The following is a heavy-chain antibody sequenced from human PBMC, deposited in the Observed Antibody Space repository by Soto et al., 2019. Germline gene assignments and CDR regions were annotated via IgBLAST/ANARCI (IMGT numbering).Heavy chain of an antibody. V-gene: IGHV3-74*01. CDR1: GFPFSSYW. D-gene: IGHD3-9*01. CDR3: AREYYGLLTGYYNDH. J-gene: IGHJ4*02. CDR2: ISGDGTTI. Sequence: EVQLVESGGDSVQPGGSLRLSCAASGFPFSSYWMHWVRHTPGKGLEWVSRISGDGTTIYYADSVTGRFTVSRDNAKTTLTLQMSSLGAEDTDVYYCAREYYGLLTGYYNDHWGQGTLVSVSS.